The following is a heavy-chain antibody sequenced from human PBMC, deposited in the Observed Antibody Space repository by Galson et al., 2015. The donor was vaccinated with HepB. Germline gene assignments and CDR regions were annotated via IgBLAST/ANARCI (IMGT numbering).Heavy chain of an antibody. D-gene: IGHD3-22*01. CDR3: ASFIWDSSGYHYFDY. V-gene: IGHV4-39*01. Sequence: SETLSLTCSVSGGSINNRNYYWGWIRQPPGKGLEWIGNIYYGGSTYYNPSLKSRVTISVDTSKNQFSLKLSSVTAADTAVYYCASFIWDSSGYHYFDYWGQGTLVTVSS. CDR2: IYYGGST. J-gene: IGHJ4*02. CDR1: GGSINNRNYY.